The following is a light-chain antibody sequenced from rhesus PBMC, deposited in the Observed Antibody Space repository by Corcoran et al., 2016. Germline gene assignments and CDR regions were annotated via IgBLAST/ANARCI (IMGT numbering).Light chain of an antibody. CDR3: QETSNLWT. Sequence: DIVMTQSPATLSLSPGETATISCRTSQSVSSYFAWYQQKPGQAPRLLIYGASSRATGIPERLRGSGSGTDFTLTISSLEPEDFAVYYCQETSNLWTFGQGTKVEIK. V-gene: IGKV3-31*02. CDR2: GAS. J-gene: IGKJ1*01. CDR1: QSVSSY.